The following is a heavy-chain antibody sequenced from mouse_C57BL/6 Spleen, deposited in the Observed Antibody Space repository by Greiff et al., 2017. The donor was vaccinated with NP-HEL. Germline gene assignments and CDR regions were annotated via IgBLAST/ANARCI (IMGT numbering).Heavy chain of an antibody. CDR3: ATFTTVVPAYAMDY. Sequence: EVNVVESGGDLVKPGGSLKLSCAASGFTFSSYGMSWVRQTPDKRLEWVATISSGGSYTYYPDSVKGRFTISRVNAKNTLYLQMSSLTSEDTAMYDCATFTTVVPAYAMDYWGQGTSVTVAS. D-gene: IGHD1-1*01. J-gene: IGHJ4*01. V-gene: IGHV5-6*01. CDR1: GFTFSSYG. CDR2: ISSGGSYT.